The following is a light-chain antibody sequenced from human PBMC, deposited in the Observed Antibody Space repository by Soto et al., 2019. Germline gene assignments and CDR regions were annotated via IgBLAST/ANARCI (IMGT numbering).Light chain of an antibody. CDR2: EVS. CDR1: SSDIGAYNY. J-gene: IGLJ1*01. CDR3: CSYAGSNNLI. V-gene: IGLV2-8*01. Sequence: QSVLTQPPSASGSPGQSVTISCTGTSSDIGAYNYFSWYQQYPGKAPKLMIFEVSKRPSGVPDRFSGSKSGNTASLTVSGLQAEDEADYYCCSYAGSNNLIFGTGTKVTVL.